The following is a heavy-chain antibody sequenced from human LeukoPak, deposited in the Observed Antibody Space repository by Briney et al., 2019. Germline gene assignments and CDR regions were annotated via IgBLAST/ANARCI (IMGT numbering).Heavy chain of an antibody. Sequence: SETLSLTCTVSGGSISSSSYYWGWIRQPPGKGLEWIGSIYYSGSTYYNPSLKSRVTISVDTSKNQFSLKLSSVTAADTAVYYCARGDYGERWGQGTLVTVSS. J-gene: IGHJ4*02. CDR1: GGSISSSSYY. D-gene: IGHD4-17*01. CDR3: ARGDYGER. V-gene: IGHV4-39*01. CDR2: IYYSGST.